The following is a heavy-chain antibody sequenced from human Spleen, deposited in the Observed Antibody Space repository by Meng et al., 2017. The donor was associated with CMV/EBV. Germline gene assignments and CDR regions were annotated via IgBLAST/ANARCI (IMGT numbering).Heavy chain of an antibody. CDR1: GSFSSYY. CDR3: ARGYSSGWTNAGYTYFDY. J-gene: IGHJ4*02. CDR2: VNRGGST. Sequence: GSFSSYYWSWVRQSPGKGLEWIGEVNRGGSTTYNPSLKSRVTISADTSKNQFSLKLHSVTAADTAVYFCARGYSSGWTNAGYTYFDYWGQGTLVTVSS. V-gene: IGHV4-34*01. D-gene: IGHD6-19*01.